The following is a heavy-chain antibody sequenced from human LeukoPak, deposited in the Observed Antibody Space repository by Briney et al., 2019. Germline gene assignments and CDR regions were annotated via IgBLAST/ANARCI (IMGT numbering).Heavy chain of an antibody. CDR3: ARRRGSYYSDGMDV. D-gene: IGHD1-26*01. CDR2: IYYSGST. J-gene: IGHJ6*02. Sequence: SETLSLTCTVSGGSISSSRYYWGWMRQPPGKGLEWMGSIYYSGSTYYTPSLKSRVTISVDTSKSQFSLKLSSVTPADTAVYYCARRRGSYYSDGMDVWGQGTTVTVSS. V-gene: IGHV4-39*01. CDR1: GGSISSSRYY.